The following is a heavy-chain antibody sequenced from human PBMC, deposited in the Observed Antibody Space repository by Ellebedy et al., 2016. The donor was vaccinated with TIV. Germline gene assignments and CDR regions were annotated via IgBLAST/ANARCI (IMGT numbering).Heavy chain of an antibody. D-gene: IGHD2-8*01. V-gene: IGHV4-34*01. CDR1: GGSISSYY. CDR3: ARGACTNGVCYHDY. J-gene: IGHJ4*02. Sequence: SETLSLXXTVSGGSISSYYWSWIRQPPGKGLEWIGEINHSGSTNYNPSLKSRVTISVDTSKNQFSLKLSSVTAADTAVYYCARGACTNGVCYHDYWGQGTLVTVSS. CDR2: INHSGST.